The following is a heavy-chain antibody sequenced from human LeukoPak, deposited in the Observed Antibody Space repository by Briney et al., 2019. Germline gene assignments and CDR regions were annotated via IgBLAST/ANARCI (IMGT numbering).Heavy chain of an antibody. CDR3: ARGASSTWPFDY. CDR2: LFYTGTT. Sequence: SETLSLTCTVSGGSISSYYWSWIRKPPGKGLEYIGYLFYTGTTNYSPSLNSRVTISLDRSKNQSSLRLSSVTAADTAVYYCARGASSTWPFDYWGEGTLVTVSS. D-gene: IGHD6-13*01. CDR1: GGSISSYY. J-gene: IGHJ4*02. V-gene: IGHV4-59*13.